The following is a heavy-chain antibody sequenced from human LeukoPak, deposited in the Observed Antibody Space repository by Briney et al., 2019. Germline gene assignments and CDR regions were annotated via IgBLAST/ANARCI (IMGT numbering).Heavy chain of an antibody. Sequence: GGSLRLSCAASGFTFSSYAMSWVRQAPGKGLEWFAAISGSGGSTYYADSVKGRFTISRDNSKNTLYLQMNSLRAEDTAVYYCAIDIVVVPAVGHYYYYGMDVWGQGTTVTVSS. J-gene: IGHJ6*02. D-gene: IGHD2-2*01. CDR3: AIDIVVVPAVGHYYYYGMDV. CDR2: ISGSGGST. V-gene: IGHV3-23*01. CDR1: GFTFSSYA.